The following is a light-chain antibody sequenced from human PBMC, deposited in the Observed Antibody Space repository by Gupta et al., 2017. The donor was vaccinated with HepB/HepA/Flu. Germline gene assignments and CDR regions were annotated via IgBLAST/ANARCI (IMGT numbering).Light chain of an antibody. V-gene: IGLV2-14*01. CDR3: SSYTSSSTPL. J-gene: IGLJ2*01. CDR2: DVS. CDR1: RSDVGGYNF. Sequence: QSALTQPASVSGSPGQSITISCTGTRSDVGGYNFVSWSQQHPGKALKLMIYDVSNRASGVSNRFSGSKSGNTASLTISGLQAEDEADYYCSSYTSSSTPLFGGGTKLTVL.